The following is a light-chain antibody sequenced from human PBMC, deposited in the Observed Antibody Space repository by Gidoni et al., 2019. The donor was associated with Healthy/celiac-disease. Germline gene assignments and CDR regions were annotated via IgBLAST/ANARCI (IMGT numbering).Light chain of an antibody. CDR3: SSYTSSSTLGV. J-gene: IGLJ3*02. CDR2: EVS. CDR1: SSDVGGYHY. Sequence: QSALTQPASVSGSPGQSSTISCTGTSSDVGGYHYVSWYQQPPVKSPKLMIYEVSNRPSGVSNRFSGSKSCNTASLTISGLQAEDEADYYCSSYTSSSTLGVFGGGTKLTVL. V-gene: IGLV2-14*01.